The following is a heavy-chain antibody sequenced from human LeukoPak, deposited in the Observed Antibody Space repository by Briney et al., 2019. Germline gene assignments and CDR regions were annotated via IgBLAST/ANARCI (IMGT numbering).Heavy chain of an antibody. D-gene: IGHD3-10*01. CDR1: GFTFSSYA. Sequence: GGSLRLSCAASGFTFSSYAMSWVRQAPGKGLEWVSAISGSGGSTYYADSVKGRFTISRDNSKNTLYLQMNSLRAEDTAVYYCARGKYGSGSYPYWGQGTLVTVSS. J-gene: IGHJ4*02. V-gene: IGHV3-23*01. CDR2: ISGSGGST. CDR3: ARGKYGSGSYPY.